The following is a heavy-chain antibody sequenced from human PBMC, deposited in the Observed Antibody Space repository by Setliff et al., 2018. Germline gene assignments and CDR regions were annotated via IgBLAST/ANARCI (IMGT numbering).Heavy chain of an antibody. D-gene: IGHD3-10*01. CDR3: ATLLANYGSGMDV. CDR2: IYYSGST. V-gene: IGHV4-34*01. CDR1: GGSFSGYY. Sequence: ETLSLTCAVYGGSFSGYYWGWIRQPPGKGLEWIGSIYYSGSTYYTPSLKSRVTISVDRSKNQFSLKLSSVTAADTAVYYCATLLANYGSGMDVWGQGTTVTVSS. J-gene: IGHJ6*02.